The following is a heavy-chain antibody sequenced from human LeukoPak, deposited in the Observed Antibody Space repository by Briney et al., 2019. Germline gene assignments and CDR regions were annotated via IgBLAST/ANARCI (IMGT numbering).Heavy chain of an antibody. D-gene: IGHD3-22*01. V-gene: IGHV4-31*03. Sequence: PSQTLSLTCTVSGGSISSGGYYWSWIRQHPGRGLEWIGYIYYSGSTYYNPSLKSRVTISVDTSKNQLSLKLSSVTAADTAVYYCARVGYYDSSGYFDYWGQGTLVTVSS. J-gene: IGHJ4*02. CDR3: ARVGYYDSSGYFDY. CDR1: GGSISSGGYY. CDR2: IYYSGST.